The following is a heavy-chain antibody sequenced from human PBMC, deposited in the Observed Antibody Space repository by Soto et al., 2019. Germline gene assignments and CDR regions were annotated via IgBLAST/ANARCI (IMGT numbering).Heavy chain of an antibody. Sequence: QLQESGPGLVKASGPPSLTCAVFGGSISTDNWWSWVRQPPGQGLEWVGENYHSGSTNYNPSRKSRGTMLADESENQSALKLTSGTAADTAVYYCAGKYDLQVARGPFDLWGRGTLVTVS. V-gene: IGHV4-4*02. CDR3: AGKYDLQVARGPFDL. D-gene: IGHD1-1*01. J-gene: IGHJ4*02. CDR2: NYHSGST. CDR1: GGSISTDNW.